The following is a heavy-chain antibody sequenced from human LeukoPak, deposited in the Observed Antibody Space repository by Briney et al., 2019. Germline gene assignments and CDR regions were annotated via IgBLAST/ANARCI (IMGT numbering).Heavy chain of an antibody. V-gene: IGHV1-69*13. CDR3: TKDLRYYYADNHSEMDEHDY. Sequence: GASVKVSCKASGYTFTSYGISWVRQAPGQGLEWMGGIIPIFGTANYAQKFQGRVTITADESTSTAYMELSSLRSEDTAVYYCTKDLRYYYADNHSEMDEHDYWGQGTLVTVSS. CDR2: IIPIFGTA. CDR1: GYTFTSYG. D-gene: IGHD4-23*01. J-gene: IGHJ4*02.